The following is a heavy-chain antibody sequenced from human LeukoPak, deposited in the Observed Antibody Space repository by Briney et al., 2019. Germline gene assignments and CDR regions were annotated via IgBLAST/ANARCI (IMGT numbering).Heavy chain of an antibody. V-gene: IGHV4-59*08. Sequence: SETLSLTCTVSGGSISSYYWSWIRQPPGKGLEWIGYIYYSGSINYNPSLKSRVTISVDTSKNQFSLKLSSVTAADTAVYYCARLNILTGYDPLYYYYYGMDVWGQGTTVTVSS. D-gene: IGHD3-9*01. CDR2: IYYSGSI. CDR1: GGSISSYY. J-gene: IGHJ6*02. CDR3: ARLNILTGYDPLYYYYYGMDV.